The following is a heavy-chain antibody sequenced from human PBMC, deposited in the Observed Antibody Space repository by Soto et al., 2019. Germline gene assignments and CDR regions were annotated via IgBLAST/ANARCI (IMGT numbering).Heavy chain of an antibody. J-gene: IGHJ4*02. Sequence: QITLKESGPTLVKPTQTLTLTCTFSGFSLSTSRVGVGWIRQPPGKALVWLALIYWDDDKRYSLSMKTRLTITKDTSKNHVVLTMTNIDPVDTATYYCAHYRIFGDYMYNFDSWGQGTLVTVSS. D-gene: IGHD4-17*01. CDR3: AHYRIFGDYMYNFDS. CDR1: GFSLSTSRVG. CDR2: IYWDDDK. V-gene: IGHV2-5*02.